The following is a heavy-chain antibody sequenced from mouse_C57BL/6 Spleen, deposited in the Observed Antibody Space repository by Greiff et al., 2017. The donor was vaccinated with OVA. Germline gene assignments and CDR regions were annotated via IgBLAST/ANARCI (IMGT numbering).Heavy chain of an antibody. CDR3: ARPRYYYAMDY. V-gene: IGHV1-53*01. CDR2: INPSNGGT. J-gene: IGHJ4*01. Sequence: QVQLKQPGTELVKPGASVKLSCKASGYTFTSYWMHWVKQRPGQGLEWIGNINPSNGGTNYNEKFRSKATLTVDKSSSTAYMQLSSLTSEDSAVYYCARPRYYYAMDYWGQGTSVTVSS. D-gene: IGHD2-10*02. CDR1: GYTFTSYW.